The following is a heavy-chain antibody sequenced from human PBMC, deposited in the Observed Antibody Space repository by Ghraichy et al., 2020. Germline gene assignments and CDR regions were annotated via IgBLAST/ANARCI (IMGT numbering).Heavy chain of an antibody. CDR1: GFTFSNYA. V-gene: IGHV3-23*01. J-gene: IGHJ4*01. CDR2: ISGSGGTT. CDR3: AEGDYNGVAGHIDY. Sequence: GGSLRLSCVASGFTFSNYALNWVRQAPGKGLEWISVISGSGGTTFYAASVKGRFTMSRDNSNNTLYLEINSLRAEDTAVYYCAEGDYNGVAGHIDYWGHGTLVTVSS. D-gene: IGHD3-3*01.